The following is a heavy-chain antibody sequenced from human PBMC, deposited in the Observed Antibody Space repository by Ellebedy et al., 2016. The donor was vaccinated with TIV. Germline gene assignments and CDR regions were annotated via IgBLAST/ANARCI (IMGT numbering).Heavy chain of an antibody. CDR2: INSDGSST. V-gene: IGHV3-74*01. J-gene: IGHJ6*02. Sequence: GGSLRLSCAASGFTFSSYWMHWVRQVPGKGLVWVSRINSDGSSTNYADSVKGRFTISRDNAKNTLFLQMDSLRVEDTAVYYCASPSGTNTRNGLDVWGQGTTVTVSS. CDR3: ASPSGTNTRNGLDV. D-gene: IGHD1/OR15-1a*01. CDR1: GFTFSSYW.